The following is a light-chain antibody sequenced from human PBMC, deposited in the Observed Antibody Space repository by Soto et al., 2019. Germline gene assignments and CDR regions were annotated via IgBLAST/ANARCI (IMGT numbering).Light chain of an antibody. CDR1: QSIGTY. Sequence: DIQLTQSPSSLSASLGDRVTISCRASQSIGTYLNWFLQKPGKAPKLLTSVATSLQSGVPSRFSGDGSATDFALTIGSLQPEDVGIYYGHESDSTPQTFGQGT. V-gene: IGKV1-39*01. CDR3: HESDSTPQT. J-gene: IGKJ1*01. CDR2: VAT.